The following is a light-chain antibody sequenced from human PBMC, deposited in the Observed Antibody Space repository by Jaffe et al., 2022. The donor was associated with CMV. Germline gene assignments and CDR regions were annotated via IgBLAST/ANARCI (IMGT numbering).Light chain of an antibody. CDR3: QQYVSSPWT. V-gene: IGKV3-20*01. CDR1: QPITNTY. J-gene: IGKJ1*01. Sequence: EIVLTQSPGTLSLSPGESATLSCRASQPITNTYLAWYQQRAGQAPRLLIYLASSRATGIPDRFYGSGSGTDFTLTISRLEPEDFAVYFCQQYVSSPWTFGQGTRVEL. CDR2: LAS.